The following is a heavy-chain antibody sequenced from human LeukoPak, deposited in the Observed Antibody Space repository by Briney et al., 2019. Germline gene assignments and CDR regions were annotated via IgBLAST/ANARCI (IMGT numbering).Heavy chain of an antibody. V-gene: IGHV1-69*04. CDR1: GGTFSSYA. Sequence: ASVKVSCKASGGTFSSYAISWVRQAPGQGLEWMGRIIPILGIANYAQKFQGRVTITADKSTSTAYMELSSLRSEDTAVYYCARDPDFYGGNSDAFDIWGQGTMVTVSS. CDR2: IIPILGIA. J-gene: IGHJ3*02. CDR3: ARDPDFYGGNSDAFDI. D-gene: IGHD4-23*01.